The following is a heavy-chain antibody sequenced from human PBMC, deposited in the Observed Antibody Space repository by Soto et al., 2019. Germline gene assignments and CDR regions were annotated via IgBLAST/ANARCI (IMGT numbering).Heavy chain of an antibody. CDR2: ISGSGGTT. CDR3: AKNGRAAAMYNWFDP. CDR1: GLTFIRYA. D-gene: IGHD6-13*01. V-gene: IGHV3-23*01. J-gene: IGHJ5*02. Sequence: EVQLLESGGGLVQPGGSLRLSCTGSGLTFIRYAMYWVRQATGKGLECVSTISGSGGTTYYADSVKGRFTISIDNSKKTLYLQMSSLRAEATAVYYCAKNGRAAAMYNWFDPWGQGTLVTVSS.